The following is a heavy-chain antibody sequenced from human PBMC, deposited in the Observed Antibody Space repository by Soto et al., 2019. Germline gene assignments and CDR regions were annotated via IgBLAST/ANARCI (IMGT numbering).Heavy chain of an antibody. CDR1: GYTFTSYG. CDR3: ATNPAIAVAGTEYDY. J-gene: IGHJ4*02. D-gene: IGHD6-19*01. CDR2: ISAYNVNT. Sequence: ASVKVACKASGYTFTSYGISWVRQAPGQGLEWMGWISAYNVNTNYAQKLQGRVTMTTDTSTSTAYMELRSLRSDDTAVYYCATNPAIAVAGTEYDYWGQGPLVTVSS. V-gene: IGHV1-18*01.